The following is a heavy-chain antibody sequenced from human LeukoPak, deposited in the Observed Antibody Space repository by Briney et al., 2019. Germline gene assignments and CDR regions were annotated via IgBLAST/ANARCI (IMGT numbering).Heavy chain of an antibody. D-gene: IGHD6-19*01. V-gene: IGHV3-30*18. CDR1: GFTFSTYG. J-gene: IGHJ4*02. CDR3: AKTGPGSGWTRYYFDS. Sequence: PGGSLRLSCAASGFTFSTYGMHWVRQAPGKGLEWVAVISYDGNSIDYADSVKGRFTISKDNSKNTVYLDMNSLRAEDSAVYFCAKTGPGSGWTRYYFDSWAQGALVTVSS. CDR2: ISYDGNSI.